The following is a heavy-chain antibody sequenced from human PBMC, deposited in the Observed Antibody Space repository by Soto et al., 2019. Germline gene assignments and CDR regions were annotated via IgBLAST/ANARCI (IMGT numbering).Heavy chain of an antibody. Sequence: QVTLKESGPVLVKPTETLTLTCTVSGFSLSNAIMGVSWIRQPPVQALEWLAHIFSKDEKSYSKSLKSRITISKDTPKSQVVLTMTNMDPVDTATYYCARLTTVQLERLTYNWFDPWGPGTLVTVSS. CDR2: IFSKDEK. J-gene: IGHJ5*02. CDR1: GFSLSNAIMG. D-gene: IGHD1-1*01. CDR3: ARLTTVQLERLTYNWFDP. V-gene: IGHV2-26*01.